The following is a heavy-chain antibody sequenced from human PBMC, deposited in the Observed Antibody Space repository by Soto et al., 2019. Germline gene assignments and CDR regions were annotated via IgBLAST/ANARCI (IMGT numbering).Heavy chain of an antibody. D-gene: IGHD2-2*01. Sequence: PSETLSLTCTVSGGSISSYYWSWIRQPPGKGLEWIGYIYYSGSTNYNPSLESRVTISVDTSKNQFSLKLSSVTAADTAVYYCAREGVVPAAYFDYWGQGTLVTVS. J-gene: IGHJ4*02. CDR2: IYYSGST. CDR3: AREGVVPAAYFDY. V-gene: IGHV4-59*01. CDR1: GGSISSYY.